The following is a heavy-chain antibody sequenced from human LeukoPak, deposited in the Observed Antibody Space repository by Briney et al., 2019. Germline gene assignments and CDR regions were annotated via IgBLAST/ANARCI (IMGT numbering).Heavy chain of an antibody. CDR3: AKSSRGCSSTSCFRSEGFYYYYMDV. V-gene: IGHV3-30*02. Sequence: PGGSLRLSCAASGFTFSTYGMHWVRQAPGKGLEWVAFIRYDGSNKYYADSVKGRFTISRDNSKNTLYLQMNSLRAEDTAVYYCAKSSRGCSSTSCFRSEGFYYYYMDVWGKGTTVTISS. D-gene: IGHD2-2*01. CDR2: IRYDGSNK. J-gene: IGHJ6*03. CDR1: GFTFSTYG.